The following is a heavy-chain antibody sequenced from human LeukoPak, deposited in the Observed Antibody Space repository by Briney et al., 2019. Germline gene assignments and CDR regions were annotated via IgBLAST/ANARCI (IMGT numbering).Heavy chain of an antibody. CDR1: GGSFSGYY. D-gene: IGHD6-13*01. Sequence: SETLSLACAVYGGSFSGYYWSWIRQPPGKGLEWIGEINHSGSTNYNPSLKSRVTISVDTSKNQFSLKLSSVTAADTAVYYCARRLGYSSSRGYFQHWGQGTLVTVSS. V-gene: IGHV4-34*01. J-gene: IGHJ1*01. CDR2: INHSGST. CDR3: ARRLGYSSSRGYFQH.